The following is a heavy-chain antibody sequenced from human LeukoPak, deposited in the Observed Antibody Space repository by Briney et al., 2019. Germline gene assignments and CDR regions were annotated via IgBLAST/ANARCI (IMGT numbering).Heavy chain of an antibody. V-gene: IGHV4-4*02. CDR1: GGSINTSNW. J-gene: IGHJ4*02. D-gene: IGHD3-16*01. CDR2: IYHSGSS. CDR3: TRVSSNLYYFDC. Sequence: PSETLSLTCVVSGGSINTSNWWSWVRQPPGKGLEWIGEIYHSGSSNYNPSLKSRVTISIDKSKNQFSLKLSSVTAADTAVYYCTRVSSNLYYFDCWGQGSLVTVSS.